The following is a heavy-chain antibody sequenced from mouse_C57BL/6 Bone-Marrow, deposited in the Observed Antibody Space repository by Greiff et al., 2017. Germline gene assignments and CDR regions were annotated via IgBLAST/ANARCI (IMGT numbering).Heavy chain of an antibody. J-gene: IGHJ3*01. CDR2: IYPGSGST. CDR1: GYTFPSYW. V-gene: IGHV1-55*01. CDR3: ATYYYGSSPFAY. Sequence: QVQLQQPGAELVKPGASVKMSCKASGYTFPSYWITWVKQRPGQGLEWIGDIYPGSGSTNYNEKFKSKATLTVDTSSSTAYMQLSSLTSEDSAVYYCATYYYGSSPFAYWGQGTLVTVSA. D-gene: IGHD1-1*01.